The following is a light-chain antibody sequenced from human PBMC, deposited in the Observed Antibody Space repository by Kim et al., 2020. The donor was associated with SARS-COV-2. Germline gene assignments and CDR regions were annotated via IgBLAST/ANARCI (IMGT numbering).Light chain of an antibody. V-gene: IGKV1-27*01. J-gene: IGKJ1*01. CDR2: GAS. CDR3: HQYDSAPWT. CDR1: QAIRND. Sequence: ASVGDGDTSTCRASQAIRNDLAWYQQKPGEVPKVVIYGASALHSGVPSRFSGSGSGTDFTLTISSLQPEDVATYFCHQYDSAPWTFGQGTKVEIK.